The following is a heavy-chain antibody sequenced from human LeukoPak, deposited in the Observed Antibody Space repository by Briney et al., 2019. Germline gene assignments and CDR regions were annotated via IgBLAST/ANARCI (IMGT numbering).Heavy chain of an antibody. CDR1: AFTFTDYY. J-gene: IGHJ5*02. CDR2: IRRAGSTV. D-gene: IGHD2-15*01. Sequence: ARTLKVYCAPPAFTFTDYYMSWLRQAPGKGLEWVPYIRRAGSTVYYAGAVKGRCTISRDNAKNSLYLQRNSLRAENTAVYYCARDFTYTWYFDPWGQVTLVTVTS. V-gene: IGHV3-11*01. CDR3: ARDFTYTWYFDP.